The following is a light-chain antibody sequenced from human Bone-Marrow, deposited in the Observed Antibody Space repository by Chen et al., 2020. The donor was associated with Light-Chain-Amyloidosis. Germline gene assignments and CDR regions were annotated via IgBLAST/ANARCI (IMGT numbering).Light chain of an antibody. CDR1: QSLVHSNGNTY. Sequence: VGMPQSPLSLPSTLGQPAPISCRSSQSLVHSNGNTYLNWFQQRPGQSPRRLIYQVSNRDSGVPDRFSGSGSGTDFTLKISKVEAEDVGVYYCMQGTHWPPFTFGPGTKVDIK. CDR3: MQGTHWPPFT. J-gene: IGKJ3*01. V-gene: IGKV2-30*02. CDR2: QVS.